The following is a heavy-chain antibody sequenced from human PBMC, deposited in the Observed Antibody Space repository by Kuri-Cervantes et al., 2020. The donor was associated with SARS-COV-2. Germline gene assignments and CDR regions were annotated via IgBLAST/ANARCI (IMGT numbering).Heavy chain of an antibody. Sequence: GGSLRLSCAASGFSFEDYGMGWVRQAPGKGLEWVSGINWYGGSTGYADSVRGRFTISRDHAKNYLYLQMNSLSAEDTALYYCVKGYCSSTSCYNFDYWGQGTLVTVSS. CDR3: VKGYCSSTSCYNFDY. V-gene: IGHV3-20*04. J-gene: IGHJ4*02. CDR1: GFSFEDYG. D-gene: IGHD2-2*01. CDR2: INWYGGST.